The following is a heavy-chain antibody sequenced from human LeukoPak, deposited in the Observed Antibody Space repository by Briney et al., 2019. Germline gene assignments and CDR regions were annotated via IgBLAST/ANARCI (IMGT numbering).Heavy chain of an antibody. D-gene: IGHD6-19*01. Sequence: ASVKVSCKASGYTFTSYGISWVRQAPGQGLELMGWISAYNGNTNYAQKLQGRVTMTTDTSTSTAYMELRSLRSDDTAAYYCARDQVIAVAGIRTAAYWGQGTLVTVSS. CDR3: ARDQVIAVAGIRTAAY. J-gene: IGHJ4*02. CDR2: ISAYNGNT. CDR1: GYTFTSYG. V-gene: IGHV1-18*01.